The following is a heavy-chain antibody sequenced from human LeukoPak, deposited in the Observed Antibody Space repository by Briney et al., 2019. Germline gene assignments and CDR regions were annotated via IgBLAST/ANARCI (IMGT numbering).Heavy chain of an antibody. V-gene: IGHV3-23*01. CDR1: GFTFGNYA. CDR2: ISSSGGNT. D-gene: IGHD4-17*01. J-gene: IGHJ4*02. CDR3: ARRGESTRYGDYRFDF. Sequence: GGSRRLSWAASGFTFGNYAMRWVRQAPGKGREWGSAISSSGGNTYCAPDSGKGRFTISRDNPQNTLYLQMSSLRAEDPAIYYCARRGESTRYGDYRFDFWGQGTLVTVSS.